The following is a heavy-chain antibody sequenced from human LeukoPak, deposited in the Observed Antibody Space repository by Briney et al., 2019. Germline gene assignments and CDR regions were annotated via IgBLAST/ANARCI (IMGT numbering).Heavy chain of an antibody. V-gene: IGHV3-11*04. CDR1: GFTFSDYY. Sequence: GGSLRLSCAASGFTFSDYYMSWIRQAPGKGLEWVSYISSSGNTIYYADSVKGRFTISRDNAKKSLYLQINSLRAEDTAVYYCARANDWYYKFRYFFDYWGQGTLVTVSS. D-gene: IGHD2-21*02. CDR3: ARANDWYYKFRYFFDY. CDR2: ISSSGNTI. J-gene: IGHJ4*02.